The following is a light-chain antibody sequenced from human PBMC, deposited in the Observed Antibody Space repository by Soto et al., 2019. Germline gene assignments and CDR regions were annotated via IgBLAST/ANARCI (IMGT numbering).Light chain of an antibody. CDR1: SSNIGSNP. CDR3: AAWDDRLKTYV. Sequence: QSVLSQPPSTSGTPGQSVTISCSGSSSNIGSNPVNWYQQVPGAAPKLLIYNNDKRPSGVPDRFSGSKSGTSASLTSRGLQSEDETDYYCAAWDDRLKTYVFGTGTRVT. J-gene: IGLJ1*01. CDR2: NND. V-gene: IGLV1-44*01.